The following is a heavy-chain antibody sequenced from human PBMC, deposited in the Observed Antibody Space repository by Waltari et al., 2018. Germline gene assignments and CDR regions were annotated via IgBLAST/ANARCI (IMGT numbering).Heavy chain of an antibody. Sequence: EVQLVESGGGLVKPGGSLRLSCAASGFTFSSYSMNWVRQAPGKGLEWVSSISSSSSYIYYADSEKGRFTISRDNAKNSLYLQMNSLRAEDTAVYYCASRAGGDGAFDIWGQGTMVTVSS. CDR2: ISSSSSYI. J-gene: IGHJ3*02. V-gene: IGHV3-21*01. CDR1: GFTFSSYS. D-gene: IGHD3-16*01. CDR3: ASRAGGDGAFDI.